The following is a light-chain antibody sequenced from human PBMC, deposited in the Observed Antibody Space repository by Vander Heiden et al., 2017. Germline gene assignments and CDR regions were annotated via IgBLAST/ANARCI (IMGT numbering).Light chain of an antibody. J-gene: IGLJ2*01. CDR3: QSYDSSLSGPV. Sequence: QSVLTQPPSVSGAPGQRVTISCTGSSSTIGAGYDVHWYQQRPGTAPKLLIYGNSNRPSGVPDRFSGAKSGTSASLAITGLQAEDEADYYCQSYDSSLSGPVFGGGTKLTVL. CDR1: SSTIGAGYD. CDR2: GNS. V-gene: IGLV1-40*01.